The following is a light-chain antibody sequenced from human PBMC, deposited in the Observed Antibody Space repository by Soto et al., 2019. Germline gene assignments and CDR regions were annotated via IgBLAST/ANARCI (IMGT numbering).Light chain of an antibody. CDR1: QSISSW. CDR2: KAS. V-gene: IGKV1-5*03. J-gene: IGKJ1*01. Sequence: DLQMTQSPSTLSASVGDRVTITCRASQSISSWLAWYQQKPGKAPKLLIYKASSLESGVPSRFSGSGSGTEFTLTISSLQPDDFATYYCQHYNNYPWTFGQGTKVEIK. CDR3: QHYNNYPWT.